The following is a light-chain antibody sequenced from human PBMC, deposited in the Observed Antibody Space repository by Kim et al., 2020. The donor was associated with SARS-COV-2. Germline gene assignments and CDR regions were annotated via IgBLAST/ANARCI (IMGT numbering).Light chain of an antibody. CDR2: GSN. CDR3: QSSDSTNRWV. Sequence: NFMLTQPPSVSESPGRTVTISCTRSSGAIASFYVQWYQQRPGSAPTTVIYGSNERPSGVPDRFSASVAQSSGSASLTISGLKTEDEADYYCQSSDSTNRWVFGGGTQLTVL. J-gene: IGLJ3*02. CDR1: SGAIASFY. V-gene: IGLV6-57*03.